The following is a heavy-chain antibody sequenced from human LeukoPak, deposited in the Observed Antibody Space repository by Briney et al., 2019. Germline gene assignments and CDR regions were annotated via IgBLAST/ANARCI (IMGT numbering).Heavy chain of an antibody. Sequence: GGSLRLSCATSGFTFSNYWMSWVRQAPGKGLEWVANINQDGSEKFYVDSVKGRFTVSRDDAKNSLYLQMNSLRADDTAVYYCARDTVGGQIYFDHWGQGALVTVSS. CDR2: INQDGSEK. V-gene: IGHV3-7*01. D-gene: IGHD6-19*01. CDR1: GFTFSNYW. J-gene: IGHJ4*02. CDR3: ARDTVGGQIYFDH.